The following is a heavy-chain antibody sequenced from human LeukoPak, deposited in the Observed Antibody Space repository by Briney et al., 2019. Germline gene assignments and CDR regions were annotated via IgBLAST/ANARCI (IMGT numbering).Heavy chain of an antibody. CDR3: ARDSYYYGSGSPAMDV. J-gene: IGHJ6*03. V-gene: IGHV4-59*12. CDR2: IYYSGST. CDR1: GGSISSYY. D-gene: IGHD3-10*01. Sequence: SETLSLTCTVSGGSISSYYWSWIRQPPGKGLEWIGYIYYSGSTNYNPSLKSRVTMSVDTSKNQFSLKLSSVTAADTAVYYCARDSYYYGSGSPAMDVWGKGTTVTISS.